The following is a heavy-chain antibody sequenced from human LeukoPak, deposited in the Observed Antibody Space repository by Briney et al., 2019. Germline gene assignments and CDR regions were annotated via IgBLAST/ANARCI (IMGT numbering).Heavy chain of an antibody. D-gene: IGHD6-13*01. CDR3: ARDTYSRLDY. CDR1: GFTFSVYS. CDR2: ISGSSSSI. V-gene: IGHV3-48*01. Sequence: GGSLRLSCAASGFTFSVYSMTWVRQAPGKGLEWVSYISGSSSSIYYADSVKGRFTISRDNAKNSLYLQMNSLRVEDTAVYYCARDTYSRLDYWGQGTLVTVSS. J-gene: IGHJ4*02.